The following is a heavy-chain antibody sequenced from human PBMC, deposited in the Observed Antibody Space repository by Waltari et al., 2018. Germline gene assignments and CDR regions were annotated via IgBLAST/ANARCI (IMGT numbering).Heavy chain of an antibody. D-gene: IGHD5-18*01. Sequence: QVQLVQSGAEVKKPGSSVKVSCKASGGTFSSYTISWVRQAPGQGLEWMGRIIPILGIANYAQKFQGRVTISVDTSKNQFSLKLSSVTAADTAVYYCAAYSYGYGRGRWYFDLWGRGTLVTVSS. CDR1: GGTFSSYT. J-gene: IGHJ2*01. V-gene: IGHV1-69*02. CDR2: IIPILGIA. CDR3: AAYSYGYGRGRWYFDL.